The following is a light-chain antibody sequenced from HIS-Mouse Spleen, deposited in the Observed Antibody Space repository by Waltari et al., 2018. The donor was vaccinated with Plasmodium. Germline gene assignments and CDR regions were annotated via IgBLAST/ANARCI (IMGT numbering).Light chain of an antibody. CDR2: STN. CDR1: SGSVSTSYY. CDR3: GLYMGSGIWV. Sequence: QTVVTQEPSFSVSPGGTVTLTCGLSSGSVSTSYYPSWYQQTPGQAPRTLIYSTNTRFSGSILGNKAALTITGAQADDESDYYCGLYMGSGIWVFGGGTKLTVL. J-gene: IGLJ2*01. V-gene: IGLV8-61*01.